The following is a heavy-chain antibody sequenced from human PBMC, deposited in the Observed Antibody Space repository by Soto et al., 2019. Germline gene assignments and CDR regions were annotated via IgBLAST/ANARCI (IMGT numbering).Heavy chain of an antibody. CDR3: ARDYDSSGDY. CDR1: GGSVSTSSYY. D-gene: IGHD3-22*01. Sequence: SETLSLTCTVSGGSVSTSSYYWGWIRQPPGKGLEWIGSIYYSGSTYYNPSLKSRVTISVDTSKNRFSLKLSSVTAADTAVYYCARDYDSSGDYWGQGTLVTVSS. CDR2: IYYSGST. J-gene: IGHJ4*02. V-gene: IGHV4-39*01.